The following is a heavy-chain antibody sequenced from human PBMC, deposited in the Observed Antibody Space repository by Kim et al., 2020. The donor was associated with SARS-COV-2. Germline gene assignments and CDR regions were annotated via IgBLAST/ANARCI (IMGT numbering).Heavy chain of an antibody. V-gene: IGHV1-8*01. D-gene: IGHD3-22*01. CDR3: ARGRIKDSSGYYPY. J-gene: IGHJ4*02. Sequence: AQKFQGRVTMTRNTSISTAYMELSSLRSEDTAVYYCARGRIKDSSGYYPYWGQGTLVTVSS.